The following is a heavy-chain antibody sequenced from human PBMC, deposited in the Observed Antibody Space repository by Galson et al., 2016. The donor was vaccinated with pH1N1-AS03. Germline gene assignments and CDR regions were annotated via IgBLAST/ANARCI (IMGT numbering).Heavy chain of an antibody. V-gene: IGHV4-4*03. CDR3: ARAGQRHRVGDY. CDR1: GDSISSNHW. D-gene: IGHD6-25*01. CDR2: IYHNGNS. J-gene: IGHJ4*01. Sequence: PETLSLTCAVSGDSISSNHWWTWVRQPPGKGLEWIAEIYHNGNSNYNPTLKSRVSISVDKSKNQFSLNLSSVTAADTAVYDCARAGQRHRVGDYWGHGTLVTVSS.